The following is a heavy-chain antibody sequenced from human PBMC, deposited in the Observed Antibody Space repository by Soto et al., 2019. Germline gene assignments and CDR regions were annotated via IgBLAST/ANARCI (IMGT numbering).Heavy chain of an antibody. CDR2: INAGNGNT. Sequence: ASVKVSCKASGYTFTSYAMHWVRQAPGQRLEWMGWINAGNGNTKYSQKFQGRVTITRDTSASTAYMELSSLRSEDTAVYYCASMNMVRGLPFEFQPWSQGNVLTVSS. CDR3: ASMNMVRGLPFEFQP. CDR1: GYTFTSYA. J-gene: IGHJ1*01. D-gene: IGHD3-10*01. V-gene: IGHV1-3*01.